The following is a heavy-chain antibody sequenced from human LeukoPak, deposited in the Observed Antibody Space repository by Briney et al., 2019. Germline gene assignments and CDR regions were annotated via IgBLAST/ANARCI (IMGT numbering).Heavy chain of an antibody. Sequence: PGGSLRFSCAASGFTFSSYAMHWVRQAPGKGLEWVAVISYDGSNKYYADSVKGRFTISRDNSKNTLYLQMNSLRAEDTAVYYCARGPDIVVVVAAFDYWGQGTLVTVSS. CDR2: ISYDGSNK. J-gene: IGHJ4*02. V-gene: IGHV3-30-3*01. D-gene: IGHD2-15*01. CDR1: GFTFSSYA. CDR3: ARGPDIVVVVAAFDY.